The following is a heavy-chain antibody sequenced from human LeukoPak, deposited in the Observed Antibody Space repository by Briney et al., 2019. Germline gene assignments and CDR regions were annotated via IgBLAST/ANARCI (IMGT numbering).Heavy chain of an antibody. CDR2: ISWNSGSI. Sequence: PGGSLRLSCAASGFTFDDYAMHWVRQAPGKGLEWVSGISWNSGSIGYADSVKGRFTISRDNAKNSLYLQMNSLRAEDTALYYCAKDYNWNNRWGFDYWGQGTLVTVSS. D-gene: IGHD1-20*01. CDR3: AKDYNWNNRWGFDY. V-gene: IGHV3-9*01. CDR1: GFTFDDYA. J-gene: IGHJ4*02.